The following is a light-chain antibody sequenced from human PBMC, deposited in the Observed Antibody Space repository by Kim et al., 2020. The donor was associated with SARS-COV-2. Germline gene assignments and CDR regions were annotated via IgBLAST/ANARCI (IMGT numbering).Light chain of an antibody. Sequence: LAPGERATRSCRGSQSVSSYLAWYQQKPGQAPRLLIYDASNSATGIPARFSGSGSETDFTLTISSLEPEDFAVYYCQQRSNWPLTFGGGTKVDIK. CDR2: DAS. V-gene: IGKV3-11*01. CDR3: QQRSNWPLT. CDR1: QSVSSY. J-gene: IGKJ4*01.